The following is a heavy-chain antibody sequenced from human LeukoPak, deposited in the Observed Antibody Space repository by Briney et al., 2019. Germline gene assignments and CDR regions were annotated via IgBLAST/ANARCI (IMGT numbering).Heavy chain of an antibody. CDR2: INHSGST. V-gene: IGHV4-34*01. CDR1: GGSFSGYY. D-gene: IGHD1-26*01. Sequence: PSETLSVTCAVYGGSFSGYYWSWIRQPPGKGLEWIGEINHSGSTNYNPSLKSRVTISVDTSKNQFSLKLSSVTAADTAVYYCARQGYSGSYRFDPWGQGTLVTVSS. CDR3: ARQGYSGSYRFDP. J-gene: IGHJ5*02.